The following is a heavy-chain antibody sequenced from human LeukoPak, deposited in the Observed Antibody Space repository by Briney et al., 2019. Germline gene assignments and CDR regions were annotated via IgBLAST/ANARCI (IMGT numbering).Heavy chain of an antibody. J-gene: IGHJ3*01. CDR2: ISSSSYT. D-gene: IGHD2-21*01. CDR3: VRGGGVQYFLNAFDV. Sequence: GGSLRLSCAASGFTFSNFGMNWVRQAPGKGLEWVSSISSSSYTYYADSVKDRFTISRDNAKNTLYVQTNSLRAEDTAVYYCVRGGGVQYFLNAFDVWGQGTLVTVSS. CDR1: GFTFSNFG. V-gene: IGHV3-21*01.